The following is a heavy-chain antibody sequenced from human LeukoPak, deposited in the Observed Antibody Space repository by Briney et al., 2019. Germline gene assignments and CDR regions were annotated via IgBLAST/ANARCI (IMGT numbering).Heavy chain of an antibody. CDR2: INSDGSST. J-gene: IGHJ4*02. Sequence: GGSLRLSCAASGFTFSTYWMHWVRHAPGTGLVWVSLINSDGSSTNYADSVKGRFTISRDNAKNTLYLQMNSLRAEDTAVYYCATDVPAVTIFGYWGRGTLVTVSS. V-gene: IGHV3-74*01. D-gene: IGHD2-2*01. CDR3: ATDVPAVTIFGY. CDR1: GFTFSTYW.